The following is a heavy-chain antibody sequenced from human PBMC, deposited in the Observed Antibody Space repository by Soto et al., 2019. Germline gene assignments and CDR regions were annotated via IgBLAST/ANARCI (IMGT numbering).Heavy chain of an antibody. CDR1: GGSISSGGYY. J-gene: IGHJ4*02. CDR2: IYYSGST. CDR3: ARADNYYHSSGYYTDY. D-gene: IGHD3-22*01. V-gene: IGHV4-31*03. Sequence: TLSLTCTVSGGSISSGGYYWSWIRQHPGKGLEWIGYIYYSGSTYYNPSLKSRVTISVDTSKNQFSLKLSSVTAADTAVYYCARADNYYHSSGYYTDYWGQGTLVTVSS.